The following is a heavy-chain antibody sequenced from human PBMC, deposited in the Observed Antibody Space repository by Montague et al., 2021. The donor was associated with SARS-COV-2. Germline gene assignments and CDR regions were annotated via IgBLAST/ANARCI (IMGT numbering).Heavy chain of an antibody. CDR2: IKQDGSEK. CDR1: GFTSSSYW. CDR3: ARVGSSSWYFDY. V-gene: IGHV3-7*03. Sequence: SLRLSCAASGFTSSSYWMSWVRQAPGKGLEWVANIKQDGSEKYYVDSAKGRFTISRDNAKNSLYLQMNSLRAEDTAVYYCARVGSSSWYFDYWGQGTLVTVSS. J-gene: IGHJ4*02. D-gene: IGHD6-13*01.